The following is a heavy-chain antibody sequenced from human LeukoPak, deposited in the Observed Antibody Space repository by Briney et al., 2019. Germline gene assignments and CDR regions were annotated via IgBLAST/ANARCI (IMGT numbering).Heavy chain of an antibody. V-gene: IGHV4-28*05. J-gene: IGHJ4*02. CDR1: GYSISSGSW. D-gene: IGHD1-26*01. CDR3: ASVNVRGAPTRVDY. CDR2: IYYSGDI. Sequence: SDTLSLTCGVSGYSISSGSWWGWIRQPPGKGLEWIGYIYYSGDIYYNPSLKSRVTMSVDTSKNQFSLKLSSVTAVDTAVYYCASVNVRGAPTRVDYWGQGNRVTVSS.